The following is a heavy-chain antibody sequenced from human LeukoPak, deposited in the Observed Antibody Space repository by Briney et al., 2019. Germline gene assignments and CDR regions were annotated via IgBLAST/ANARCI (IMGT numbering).Heavy chain of an antibody. D-gene: IGHD6-6*01. CDR3: ARHWSSSGGDFDY. Sequence: SETLSLTCTVSGGSISGYYWSWIRQPAGKGLEWIGRIHATGSTIYNPSLKSRVTMSVDTSKNQFSLELKSVTAADTAVYYCARHWSSSGGDFDYWGQGTLVTVSS. J-gene: IGHJ4*02. CDR1: GGSISGYY. CDR2: IHATGST. V-gene: IGHV4-4*07.